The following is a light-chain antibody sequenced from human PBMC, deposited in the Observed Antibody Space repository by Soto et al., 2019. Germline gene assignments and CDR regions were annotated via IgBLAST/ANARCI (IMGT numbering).Light chain of an antibody. J-gene: IGKJ5*01. CDR3: HQRNT. CDR1: QSVSTY. V-gene: IGKV3-11*01. Sequence: VLTQSPVTLSLSPGDRATLSCRASQSVSTYLAWYRQVPGQPPRLLIYDTTNRAAGIPPRFSGNRSGTDFTLTISSVEPEDFALYYCHQRNTFGQGTRLEIK. CDR2: DTT.